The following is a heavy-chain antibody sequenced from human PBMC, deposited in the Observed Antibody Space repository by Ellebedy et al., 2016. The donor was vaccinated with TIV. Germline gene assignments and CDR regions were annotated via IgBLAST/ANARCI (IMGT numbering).Heavy chain of an antibody. CDR3: ARGRTSTVTKPKYFDY. J-gene: IGHJ4*02. D-gene: IGHD5/OR15-5a*01. Sequence: SETLSLXXAAYGGSFSGYYWSWIRQPPGKGLEWTAEINHSGSTNCNPSLRSRVTISVDTSKNQFSLKLNSVTAADTAVYYCARGRTSTVTKPKYFDYWGQGALVTVSS. V-gene: IGHV4-34*01. CDR1: GGSFSGYY. CDR2: INHSGST.